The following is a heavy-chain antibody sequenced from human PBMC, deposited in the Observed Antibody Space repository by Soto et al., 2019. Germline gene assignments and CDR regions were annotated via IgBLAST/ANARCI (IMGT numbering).Heavy chain of an antibody. CDR3: ARDGYGDDPDAFDI. Sequence: AGGSLRLSCAASGFTFSSYSMNWVRQAPGKGLEWVSYISSSSSTIYCADSVKGRFTISRDNAKNSLYLQMNSLRAEDTAVYYCARDGYGDDPDAFDIWGQGTMVTVSS. J-gene: IGHJ3*02. CDR2: ISSSSSTI. D-gene: IGHD4-17*01. CDR1: GFTFSSYS. V-gene: IGHV3-48*01.